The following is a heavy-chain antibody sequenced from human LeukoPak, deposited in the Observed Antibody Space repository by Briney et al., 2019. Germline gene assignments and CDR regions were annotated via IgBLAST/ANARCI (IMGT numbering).Heavy chain of an antibody. Sequence: ASVKVSCKASGYTFTSYGMSWVRQAPGQGLEWMGWISAYNGSTNYAQKLQGRVTMTTDTSTSTAYMELRSLRSDDTAVYYCARVRGTPVAGTRGAYYYYYYMDVWGKGTTVTISS. CDR1: GYTFTSYG. CDR2: ISAYNGST. D-gene: IGHD6-19*01. V-gene: IGHV1-18*01. J-gene: IGHJ6*03. CDR3: ARVRGTPVAGTRGAYYYYYYMDV.